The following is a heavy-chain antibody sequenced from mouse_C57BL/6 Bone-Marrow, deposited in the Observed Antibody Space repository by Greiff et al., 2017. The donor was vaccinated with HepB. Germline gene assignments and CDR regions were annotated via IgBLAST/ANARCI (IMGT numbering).Heavy chain of an antibody. CDR1: GYSFTGYY. V-gene: IGHV1-42*01. CDR2: INPSTGGT. D-gene: IGHD2-10*01. J-gene: IGHJ3*01. Sequence: DVQLQESGPELVKPGASVKISCKASGYSFTGYYMNWVKQSPEKSLEWIGEINPSTGGTTYNQKFKAKATLTVDKSSSTAYMQLKSLTSEDSAVYYCARYSYSPGFAYWGQGTLVTVSA. CDR3: ARYSYSPGFAY.